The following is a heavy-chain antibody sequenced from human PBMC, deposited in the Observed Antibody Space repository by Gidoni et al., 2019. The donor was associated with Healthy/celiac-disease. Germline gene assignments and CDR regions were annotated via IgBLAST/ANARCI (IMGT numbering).Heavy chain of an antibody. V-gene: IGHV1-69*01. CDR1: VGTFGSYA. Sequence: QVQLVQSGAEVKKPGCSVKVSCQASVGTFGSYAISWVRQAPGQGLEWMGGIIPIFGTANYAQKFQGRVTITADESTSTAYMELSSLRSEDTYVYYCARDHLNYYDSSGYYYYFDYWGQGTLVTVSS. D-gene: IGHD3-22*01. CDR3: ARDHLNYYDSSGYYYYFDY. CDR2: IIPIFGTA. J-gene: IGHJ4*02.